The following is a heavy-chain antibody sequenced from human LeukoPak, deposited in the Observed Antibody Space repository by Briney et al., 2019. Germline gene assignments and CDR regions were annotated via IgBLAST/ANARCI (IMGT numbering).Heavy chain of an antibody. V-gene: IGHV1-18*04. CDR1: GYTFTGYY. CDR2: ISAYNGNT. Sequence: ASVKVSCKASGYTFTGYYMHWVRQAPGQGVGWMGWISAYNGNTNYAQKLQGRVTTTTDTSTSTAYMELRSLRSDDTAVYYCARAKSASYDAFDIWGQGTMVTVSS. CDR3: ARAKSASYDAFDI. J-gene: IGHJ3*02. D-gene: IGHD1-26*01.